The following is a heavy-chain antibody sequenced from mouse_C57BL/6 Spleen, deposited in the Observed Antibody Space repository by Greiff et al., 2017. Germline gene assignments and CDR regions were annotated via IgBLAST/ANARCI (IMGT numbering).Heavy chain of an antibody. CDR3: ARGLLYFDY. CDR1: GYTFTSYW. V-gene: IGHV1-61*01. J-gene: IGHJ2*01. CDR2: IYPSDSET. Sequence: QVQLQQSGAELVRPGSSVKLSCKASGYTFTSYWMEWVKQRPGQGLEWIGNIYPSDSETHYNQKFKDKATLTVDKSSSTAYMQLSSLTSEDSAVYSSARGLLYFDYWGKGTTLTVSS.